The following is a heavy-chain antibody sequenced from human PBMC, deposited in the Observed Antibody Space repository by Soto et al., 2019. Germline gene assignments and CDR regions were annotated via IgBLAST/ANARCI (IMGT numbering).Heavy chain of an antibody. CDR3: AKMASWGYCSSTRCYFFAFDI. D-gene: IGHD2-2*01. V-gene: IGHV3-23*01. CDR2: ISGSGGST. J-gene: IGHJ3*02. Sequence: PGGSLRLSCVASGFTFSSYAVSWARQAPGKGLEWVSAISGSGGSTYYADSVKGRFTISRDNSKNTVFLQVNSLRAEGTAVYYCAKMASWGYCSSTRCYFFAFDIWGQGKMVTVSS. CDR1: GFTFSSYA.